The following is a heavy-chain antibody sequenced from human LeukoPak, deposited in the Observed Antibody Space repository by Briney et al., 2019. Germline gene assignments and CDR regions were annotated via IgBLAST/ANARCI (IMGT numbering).Heavy chain of an antibody. Sequence: SQTLSLTCTVSGGSINSGDYYWSWIRQPPGKGLEWIGYIYYTGTTYYNPSLKSRVTISVDTSKNQFSLKLSSATAADTAMYYCARYGSRTFDYWGQGTLVTVSS. V-gene: IGHV4-30-4*01. D-gene: IGHD3-10*01. J-gene: IGHJ4*02. CDR2: IYYTGTT. CDR3: ARYGSRTFDY. CDR1: GGSINSGDYY.